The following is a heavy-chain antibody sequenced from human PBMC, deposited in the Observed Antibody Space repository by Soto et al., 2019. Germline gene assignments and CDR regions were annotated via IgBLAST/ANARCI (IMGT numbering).Heavy chain of an antibody. V-gene: IGHV4-59*12. J-gene: IGHJ5*02. CDR3: ARGAGRSGLNWFDP. D-gene: IGHD6-19*01. Sequence: SEALSLTCTFSGSSSIGYYWTWIRQSPERGLEWIGYIPYSGSANYNPSLNSRLTMSVDSSKSHFYLKMGSVTAADTAVYYCARGAGRSGLNWFDPWGQGTLVTVSS. CDR1: GSSSIGYY. CDR2: IPYSGSA.